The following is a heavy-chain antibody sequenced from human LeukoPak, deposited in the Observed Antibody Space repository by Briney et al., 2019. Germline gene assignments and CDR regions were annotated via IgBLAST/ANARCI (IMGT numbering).Heavy chain of an antibody. CDR3: AKYVGVLWFGEYGRYFDY. V-gene: IGHV3-23*01. J-gene: IGHJ4*02. CDR1: GFTFSRYG. Sequence: GGSLRLACAASGFTFSRYGMSWVRQAPGKGLEWVSAISGSGTSTFYADSVKGRFTISRDNSKNTLFLQMSSLRAEDTAVYYCAKYVGVLWFGEYGRYFDYWGQGTLVTVSS. CDR2: ISGSGTST. D-gene: IGHD3-10*01.